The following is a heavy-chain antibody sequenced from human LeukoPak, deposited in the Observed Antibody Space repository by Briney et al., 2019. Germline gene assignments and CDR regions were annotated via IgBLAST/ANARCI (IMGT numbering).Heavy chain of an antibody. CDR1: GFTFSNYA. J-gene: IGHJ4*02. CDR3: ARAPGSLVSVAARPYYFDF. CDR2: ISTSGSGGAT. V-gene: IGHV3-23*01. D-gene: IGHD6-6*01. Sequence: PGGSLRLSCAASGFTFSNYAMSWVRQAPGKGLEWVSIISTSGSGGATYCADSVKGRFTISRDSPKNTLYLQMNSIRAEDTAVYYCARAPGSLVSVAARPYYFDFWGQGTLVTVYS.